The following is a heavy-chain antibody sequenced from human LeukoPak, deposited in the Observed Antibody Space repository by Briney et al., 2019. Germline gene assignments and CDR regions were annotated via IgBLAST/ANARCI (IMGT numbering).Heavy chain of an antibody. CDR3: ASSRSKRGAFDI. CDR1: GGTFSSYA. V-gene: IGHV1-69*04. CDR2: IIPILGIA. Sequence: SVKVSCKASGGTFSSYAISWVRQAPGQGLEWMGRIIPILGIANYAQKFQGRVTITPDKSTSTAYMELSSLRSEDTAVYYCASSRSKRGAFDIWGQGTMVTVSS. J-gene: IGHJ3*02.